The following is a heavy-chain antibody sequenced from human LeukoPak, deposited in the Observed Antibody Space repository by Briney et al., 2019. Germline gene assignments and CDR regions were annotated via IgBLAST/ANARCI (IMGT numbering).Heavy chain of an antibody. CDR1: GFTFSDYY. D-gene: IGHD2/OR15-2a*01. CDR2: ISSSGSTI. CDR3: AGEAVRFPFDY. Sequence: GGSLRLSCAASGFTFSDYYMSWIRQAPGKGLEWVSYISSSGSTIYYADSVKGRFTISRDNAKNSLYLQMNSLRAEDTAVYYCAGEAVRFPFDYWGQGTLVTVSS. J-gene: IGHJ4*02. V-gene: IGHV3-11*04.